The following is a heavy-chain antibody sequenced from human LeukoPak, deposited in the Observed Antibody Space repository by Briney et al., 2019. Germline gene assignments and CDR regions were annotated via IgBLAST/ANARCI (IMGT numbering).Heavy chain of an antibody. V-gene: IGHV3-30*03. Sequence: GRSLRLSCAASGFTFSSYGMRWVRQAPGKGLEWVAVISYDGSNKYYADSVKGGFTISRDNSKNTLYLQMNSLRAEATAVYCCIVVVTAIPFDYWGQGTLVTVSS. D-gene: IGHD2-21*02. CDR2: ISYDGSNK. CDR1: GFTFSSYG. CDR3: IVVVTAIPFDY. J-gene: IGHJ4*02.